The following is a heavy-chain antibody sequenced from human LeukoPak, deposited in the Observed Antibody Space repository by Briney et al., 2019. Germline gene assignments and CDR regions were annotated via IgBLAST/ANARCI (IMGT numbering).Heavy chain of an antibody. J-gene: IGHJ4*02. D-gene: IGHD3-10*01. Sequence: GESLKITCEASGYKFPSYWIGWMRQMPGKGLEWMGVIYPSDSDTRYNLSFEGHVTISADKSINTAYLQRSSLRPSDTAVYYCAKADGEFEYWGQGTLVTVSS. CDR3: AKADGEFEY. CDR1: GYKFPSYW. CDR2: IYPSDSDT. V-gene: IGHV5-51*01.